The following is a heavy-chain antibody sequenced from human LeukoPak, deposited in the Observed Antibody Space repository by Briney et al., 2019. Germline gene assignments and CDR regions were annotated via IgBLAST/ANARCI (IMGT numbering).Heavy chain of an antibody. Sequence: SETLSLTCTVSGGSISSYYWSWIRQPPGKGLEWIGYIYYSGSTNYNPSLKSRVTISVDTPKNQFSLKLSSVTAADTAVYYCARALSSWRYYFDYWGQGTLVTVSS. V-gene: IGHV4-59*01. CDR2: IYYSGST. J-gene: IGHJ4*02. CDR1: GGSISSYY. D-gene: IGHD6-13*01. CDR3: ARALSSWRYYFDY.